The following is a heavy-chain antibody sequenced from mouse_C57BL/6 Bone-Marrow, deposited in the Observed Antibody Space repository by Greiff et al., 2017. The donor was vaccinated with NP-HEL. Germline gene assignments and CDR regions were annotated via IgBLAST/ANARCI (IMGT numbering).Heavy chain of an antibody. Sequence: QVQLQQSGAELVKPGASVKMSCKASGYTFTTYPIEWVKQNHGKSLEWIGNFHPYNDDTEYNEKFKNKATLTVEKSSSTVYLELSRLTSDDSSVYDCARGGNYRYYFDYWGQGTTLTVSS. CDR3: ARGGNYRYYFDY. D-gene: IGHD2-1*01. CDR2: FHPYNDDT. CDR1: GYTFTTYP. J-gene: IGHJ2*01. V-gene: IGHV1-47*01.